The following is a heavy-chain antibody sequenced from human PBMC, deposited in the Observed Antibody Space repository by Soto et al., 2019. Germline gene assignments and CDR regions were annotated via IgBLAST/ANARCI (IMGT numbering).Heavy chain of an antibody. D-gene: IGHD3-10*01. CDR2: ISKSGYT. Sequence: SATLSLTCTVSGASISSFTNHYSSWIRLPPGKGLEWIGYISKSGYTSYNPSLKSRVMLSVDTSKNQCSLELTSVIAADAAVYYCTTQGFGVLHGLVDVWGQGTTVT. CDR1: GASISSFTNHY. V-gene: IGHV4-59*08. CDR3: TTQGFGVLHGLVDV. J-gene: IGHJ6*02.